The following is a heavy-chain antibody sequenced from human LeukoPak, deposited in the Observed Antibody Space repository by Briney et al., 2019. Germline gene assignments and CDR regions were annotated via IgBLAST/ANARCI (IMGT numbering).Heavy chain of an antibody. Sequence: ASVKVSCKASGYTFTSYAMHWVRQAPGQRLEWMGWINTGNGNTKYSQKFQGRVTITRDTSASTAYMELSSLRSEDTAVYYCARRNYDFWSGYYGGGMDVWGQGTTVTVSS. D-gene: IGHD3-3*01. CDR1: GYTFTSYA. V-gene: IGHV1-3*04. CDR2: INTGNGNT. CDR3: ARRNYDFWSGYYGGGMDV. J-gene: IGHJ6*02.